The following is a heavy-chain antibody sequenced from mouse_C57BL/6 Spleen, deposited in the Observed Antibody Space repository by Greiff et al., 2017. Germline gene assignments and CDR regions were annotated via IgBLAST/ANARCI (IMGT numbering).Heavy chain of an antibody. CDR2: IYPYNGVS. J-gene: IGHJ1*03. CDR3: ARGDSNYPYWYFDV. V-gene: IGHV1-31*01. D-gene: IGHD2-5*01. CDR1: GYSFTGYY. Sequence: VQLQQSGPELVKPGASVKISCTASGYSFTGYYMHWVKQSHGNILDWIGYIYPYNGVSSYNQKFEGKATLTVDKSSSTAYMELRSLTSEDSAVYYCARGDSNYPYWYFDVWGTGTTVTVSS.